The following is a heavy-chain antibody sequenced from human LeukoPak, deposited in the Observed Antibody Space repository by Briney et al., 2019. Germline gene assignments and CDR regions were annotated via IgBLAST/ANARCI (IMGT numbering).Heavy chain of an antibody. CDR2: IIPIFGTA. CDR3: ARQVRGYHDY. CDR1: GGTFSSYA. Sequence: SVKVSCKASGGTFSSYAISWVRQAPGQGLEWMGGIIPIFGTANYAQKFQGRVTITADESTSTAYMELSSLRFEDTAMYYCARQVRGYHDYWGQGTLVTVSS. V-gene: IGHV1-69*13. D-gene: IGHD3-10*01. J-gene: IGHJ4*02.